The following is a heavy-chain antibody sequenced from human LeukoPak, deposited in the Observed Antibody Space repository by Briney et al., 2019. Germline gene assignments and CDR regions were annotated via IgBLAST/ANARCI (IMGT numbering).Heavy chain of an antibody. V-gene: IGHV6-1*01. CDR3: ARRLTQYDCFDP. Sequence: SQTLSLTCAVSGDSVSSNSVTWNWIRQSPSRGLEWLGRPYYRSTWYNDYAVSVRGRITVNPDTSKNQFSLHLNSVTPEDTAVYYCARRLTQYDCFDPWGQGILVTVSS. CDR2: PYYRSTWYN. J-gene: IGHJ5*02. CDR1: GDSVSSNSVT. D-gene: IGHD2-2*01.